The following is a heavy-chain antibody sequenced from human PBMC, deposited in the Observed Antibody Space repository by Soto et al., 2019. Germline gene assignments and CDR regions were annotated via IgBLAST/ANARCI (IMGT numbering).Heavy chain of an antibody. CDR3: ARAPLPDIVVVPAAMALDY. V-gene: IGHV1-69*02. Sequence: SVKVSCKASGGTFSSYTISWVRQAPGQGLEWMGRIIPILGIANYAQKFQGRVTITADKSTSTAYMELSSLRSEDTAVYYCARAPLPDIVVVPAAMALDYWGQGTLVTVS. D-gene: IGHD2-2*01. J-gene: IGHJ4*02. CDR2: IIPILGIA. CDR1: GGTFSSYT.